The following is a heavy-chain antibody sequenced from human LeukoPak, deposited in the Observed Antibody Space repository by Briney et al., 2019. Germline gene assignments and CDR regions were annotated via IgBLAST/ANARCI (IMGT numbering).Heavy chain of an antibody. Sequence: SETLSLTCAVYGGSFSGYYWSWIRQPPGKGLEWMGEINHSGSTNYNPSLKSRVTISVDTSKNQFSLKLSSVTAADTAVYYCARALSSSWYWFDPWGQGTLVTVSS. CDR3: ARALSSSWYWFDP. V-gene: IGHV4-34*01. CDR2: INHSGST. J-gene: IGHJ5*02. CDR1: GGSFSGYY. D-gene: IGHD6-13*01.